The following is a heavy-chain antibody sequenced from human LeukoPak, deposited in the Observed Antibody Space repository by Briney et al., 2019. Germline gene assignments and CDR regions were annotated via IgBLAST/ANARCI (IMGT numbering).Heavy chain of an antibody. CDR2: MNPNSGNT. CDR1: GYTFTSYD. D-gene: IGHD6-13*01. V-gene: IGHV1-8*01. CDR3: ARGRGSSWYYPYYYYYYMDV. J-gene: IGHJ6*03. Sequence: ASVKVSCKASGYTFTSYDINWVRQATGQGLEWMGWMNPNSGNTGYAQKFQGRVTMTRNTSISTAYMELSSLRSEDTAVYYCARGRGSSWYYPYYYYYYMDVWGKGTTVTISS.